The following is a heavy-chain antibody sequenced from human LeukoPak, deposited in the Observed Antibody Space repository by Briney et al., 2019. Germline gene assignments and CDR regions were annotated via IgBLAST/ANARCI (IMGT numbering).Heavy chain of an antibody. CDR3: ARVPVAAANDPYYYYYMDV. D-gene: IGHD6-13*01. CDR2: IYYSGST. V-gene: IGHV4-59*01. J-gene: IGHJ6*03. CDR1: GGSISSYY. Sequence: SETLSLTCTASGGSISSYYWSWIRQPPGKGLEWIGYIYYSGSTNYNPSLKSRVTISVDTSKNQFSLKLSSVTAADTAVYYCARVPVAAANDPYYYYYMDVWGKGTTVTVSS.